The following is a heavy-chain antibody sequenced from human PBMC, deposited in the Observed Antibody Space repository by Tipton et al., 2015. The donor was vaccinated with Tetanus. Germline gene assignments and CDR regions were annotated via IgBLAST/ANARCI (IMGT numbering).Heavy chain of an antibody. D-gene: IGHD6-13*01. CDR2: IYYTGST. J-gene: IGHJ4*02. CDR1: GASSTSGDYY. V-gene: IGHV4-39*07. CDR3: ARGWGSSWYYFDN. Sequence: TLSLTCTVSGASSTSGDYYWAWIRQPPGKGPEWIGSIYYTGSTYYNPSLKSRVTMSVDTSKNQFSLHLTSVTAADTAVYYCARGWGSSWYYFDNWGQGTLVTVSS.